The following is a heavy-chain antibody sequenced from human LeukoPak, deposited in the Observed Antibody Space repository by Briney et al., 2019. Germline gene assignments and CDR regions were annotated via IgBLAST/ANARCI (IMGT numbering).Heavy chain of an antibody. CDR1: GFTFSDYY. CDR2: ISSSGSTI. J-gene: IGHJ4*02. D-gene: IGHD3-22*01. CDR3: ARANYYDSSGYYGY. Sequence: GGSLRPSCAASGFTFSDYYMSWIRQAPGKGLEWVSYISSSGSTIYCADSVKGRFTISRDNAKNSLYLQMNSLRAEDTAVYYCARANYYDSSGYYGYWGQGTLVTVSS. V-gene: IGHV3-11*01.